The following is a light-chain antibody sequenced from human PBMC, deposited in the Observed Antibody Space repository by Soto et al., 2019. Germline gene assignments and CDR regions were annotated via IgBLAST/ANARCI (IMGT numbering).Light chain of an antibody. CDR3: LQDYNFPWA. V-gene: IGKV1-6*01. CDR1: QGIRSD. CDR2: GGS. J-gene: IGKJ1*01. Sequence: IQMTQSPSSLSASVGDRVTISCRASQGIRSDLAWYQQKPGKVPKLLIYGGSKLESGVPSRFRGSGFGTDFTLTISSLQPEDFATYYCLQDYNFPWAFGQGTKVEIK.